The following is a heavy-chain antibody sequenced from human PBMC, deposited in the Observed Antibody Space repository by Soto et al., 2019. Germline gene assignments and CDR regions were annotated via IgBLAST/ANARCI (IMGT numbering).Heavy chain of an antibody. J-gene: IGHJ4*02. CDR3: ARGTVYYCPNDKCGFFFDH. V-gene: IGHV4-31*03. Sequence: QVQLQESGSGLLKPSQTLSLDCSVSGDSLRRGFHHWSWIRQTPGKGLQLIGYIDTNGDTHYDPSLRNRLNMSIVPTASRFSLKVTSVTAADTAVYYCARGTVYYCPNDKCGFFFDHWGQGALVTVTS. CDR2: IDTNGDT. D-gene: IGHD2-8*01. CDR1: GDSLRRGFHH.